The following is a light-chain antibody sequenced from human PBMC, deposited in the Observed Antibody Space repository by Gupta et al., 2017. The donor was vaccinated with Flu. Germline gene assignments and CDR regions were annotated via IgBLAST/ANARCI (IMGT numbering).Light chain of an antibody. J-gene: IGLJ3*02. CDR1: SSNIGAGYD. Sequence: QPALTQPPSVSWAPGHRVTSSCTGSSSNIGAGYDVHWSQQLPGTAPKPLIYVNSHRTSGVPDRFSGSKSGTSASLAITVLQAEDEADYYCQSYDSSLSGSEVFGGGTKLTVL. CDR3: QSYDSSLSGSEV. CDR2: VNS. V-gene: IGLV1-40*01.